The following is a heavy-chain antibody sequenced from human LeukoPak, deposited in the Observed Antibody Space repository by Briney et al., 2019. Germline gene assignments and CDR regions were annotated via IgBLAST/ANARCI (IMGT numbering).Heavy chain of an antibody. D-gene: IGHD2-2*01. Sequence: SETLSLTCAVSASSIISDYYWAWIRQPPGKGLGGIASNYHSRSTHDSPTLKSRGTISVGTSKNEFTLKLSSVTAANTAVYYCARNVSLVPAAMGGRNGFDSWGQGTLVTVSS. J-gene: IGHJ5*01. V-gene: IGHV4-38-2*01. CDR2: NYHSRST. CDR1: ASSIISDYY. CDR3: ARNVSLVPAAMGGRNGFDS.